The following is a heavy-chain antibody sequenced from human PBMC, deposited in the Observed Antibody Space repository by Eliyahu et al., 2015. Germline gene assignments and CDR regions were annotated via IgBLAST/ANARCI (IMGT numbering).Heavy chain of an antibody. V-gene: IGHV4-30-2*01. CDR2: IYHSXST. D-gene: IGHD2-2*01. CDR1: GGXINXDIYS. J-gene: IGHJ6*02. Sequence: QLQLQESGSGLVKPSQTLSLTCAVSGGXINXDIYSWSWIRXPPGXGLEWIGYIYHSXSTYYNPSLKXXVTISVDRSKNQFSLKLSSVTAADTAVYYCARGGGTTRQYYGMDVWGQGTTVTVSS. CDR3: ARGGGTTRQYYGMDV.